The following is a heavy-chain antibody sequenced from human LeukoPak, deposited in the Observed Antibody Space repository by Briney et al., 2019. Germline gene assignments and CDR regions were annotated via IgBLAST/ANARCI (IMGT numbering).Heavy chain of an antibody. V-gene: IGHV3-23*01. CDR3: AKGSGTRAFDI. D-gene: IGHD3-10*01. J-gene: IGHJ3*02. CDR1: VFTFSSYP. CDR2: ISGSGGGT. Sequence: GSLRLSCAASVFTFSSYPMSWVRQAPGKGLEWVSGISGSGGGTFYPESVKGRFIISRDNSKNTLYLQMNSLRAEDTAVYYCAKGSGTRAFDIWGQGTMVTVSS.